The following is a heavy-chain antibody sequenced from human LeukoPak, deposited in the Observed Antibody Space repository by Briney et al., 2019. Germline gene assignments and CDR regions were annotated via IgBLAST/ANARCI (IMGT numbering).Heavy chain of an antibody. CDR1: RFTFSNSV. CDR2: ISYDGSSE. CDR3: ASTNYRGGSTGYNWFDP. Sequence: GGSLRLSCAASRFTFSNSVMSWVRQAPGKGLEWVAVISYDGSSESYPDSVKGRFTISRDNSKNMLYLQMNSLRGEDTAVYYCASTNYRGGSTGYNWFDPWGQGTLVTVSS. V-gene: IGHV3-30-3*01. D-gene: IGHD1-26*01. J-gene: IGHJ5*02.